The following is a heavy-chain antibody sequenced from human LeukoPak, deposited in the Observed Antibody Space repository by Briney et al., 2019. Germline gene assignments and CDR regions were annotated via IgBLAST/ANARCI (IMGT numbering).Heavy chain of an antibody. CDR3: AKALGYSGYDFPDY. J-gene: IGHJ4*02. Sequence: GGSLRLSCAASGFSFSSYAMSWVRQSQAKGLEWVSAINGIGGSTYYADSVKGRFTISRDNSKNTLYLQMNGLRAEDTALYYCAKALGYSGYDFPDYWGQGTLVTVSS. CDR2: INGIGGST. D-gene: IGHD5-12*01. V-gene: IGHV3-23*01. CDR1: GFSFSSYA.